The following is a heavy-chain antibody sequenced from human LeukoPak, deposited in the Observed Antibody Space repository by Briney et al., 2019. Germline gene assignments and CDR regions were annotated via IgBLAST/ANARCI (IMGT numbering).Heavy chain of an antibody. V-gene: IGHV3-9*03. Sequence: PGRSLRLSCAASGFTFDDYAMHWVLQAPGKGPEWVSGISWNSGSIGYADSVKGRFTISRENAKNSLYLQMNSLRAEDMALYYCAKEAIIASAFDIWGQGTMVTVSS. D-gene: IGHD6-13*01. CDR3: AKEAIIASAFDI. CDR2: ISWNSGSI. J-gene: IGHJ3*02. CDR1: GFTFDDYA.